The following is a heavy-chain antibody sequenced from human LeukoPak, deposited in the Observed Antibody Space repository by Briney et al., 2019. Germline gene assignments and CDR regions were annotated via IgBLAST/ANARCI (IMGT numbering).Heavy chain of an antibody. D-gene: IGHD4-17*01. CDR3: ARNKWVGDYGDEDAFDI. J-gene: IGHJ3*02. CDR1: GFTFSSYG. CDR2: ISSSSSYI. V-gene: IGHV3-21*01. Sequence: PGGTLRLSCAASGFTFSSYGMSWVRQAPGKGLEWVSAISSSSSYIYYADSVKGRFTISRDNARNSLYLLMNSLRAEDTAVYYCARNKWVGDYGDEDAFDIWGQGTMVTVSS.